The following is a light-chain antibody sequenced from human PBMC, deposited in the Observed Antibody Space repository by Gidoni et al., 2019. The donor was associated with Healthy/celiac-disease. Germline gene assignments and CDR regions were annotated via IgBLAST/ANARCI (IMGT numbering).Light chain of an antibody. CDR3: QAWDSSTVV. CDR2: QDS. V-gene: IGLV3-1*01. J-gene: IGLJ2*01. CDR1: QLGDKY. Sequence: SYELTHPPSVTVSPVQTASITCSGDQLGDKYACWYQQKPGQSPVLVIYQDSKRPSGIPERFSGANSGNTATLTISGTQAMDEADYYCQAWDSSTVVFGGGTKLTVL.